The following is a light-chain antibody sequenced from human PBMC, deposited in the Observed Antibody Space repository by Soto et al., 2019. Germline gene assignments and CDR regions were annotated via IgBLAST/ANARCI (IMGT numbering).Light chain of an antibody. V-gene: IGKV3-20*01. CDR2: GAS. CDR1: QSVRSSY. CDR3: QQYGSSPYT. Sequence: EIVLTQSPGTLSLSPGERVTLSCRASQSVRSSYLAWYQQKPGQAPRLRIYGASSRATGIPDRFSGRGSGKDFTLAISRREPEDFAVYCCQQYGSSPYTFGEGTKLEI. J-gene: IGKJ2*01.